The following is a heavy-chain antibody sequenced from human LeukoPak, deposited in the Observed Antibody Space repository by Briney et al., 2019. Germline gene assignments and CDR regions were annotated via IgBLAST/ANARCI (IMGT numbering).Heavy chain of an antibody. CDR3: ARETSQKGAHYMDV. V-gene: IGHV4-59*01. D-gene: IGHD3-16*01. CDR1: GGSISSYY. CDR2: IYYSGST. Sequence: PSETLSLTCTVSGGSISSYYWSWIRQPPGKGLEWIGYIYYSGSTNYKPSLKSRVTISVETSKNQFSLKLSSVTAADTAVYYCARETSQKGAHYMDVWGKGTTVTISS. J-gene: IGHJ6*03.